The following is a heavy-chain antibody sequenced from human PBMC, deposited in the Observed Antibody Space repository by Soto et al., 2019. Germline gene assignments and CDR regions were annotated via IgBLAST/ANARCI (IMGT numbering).Heavy chain of an antibody. J-gene: IGHJ5*02. CDR1: GASIRSFF. Sequence: SETLSLTCTVSGASIRSFFWTWIRQPPGRGLEWIGNIYYSVSTNHNPSLKNRFTISVDTSQNQFSLKVSSVTAADTAVYYCARGRKPYNWFDPWGQGTLVTVSS. CDR3: ARGRKPYNWFDP. CDR2: IYYSVST. V-gene: IGHV4-59*12.